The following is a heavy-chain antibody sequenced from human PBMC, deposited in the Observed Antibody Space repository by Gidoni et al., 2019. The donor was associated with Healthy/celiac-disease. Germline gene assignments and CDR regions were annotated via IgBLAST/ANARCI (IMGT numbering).Heavy chain of an antibody. CDR1: GFTFSSYA. CDR2: ISYDGSNK. CDR3: AIDETGGNFDY. V-gene: IGHV3-30*04. Sequence: QVQLVESGGGVVQPGRSLRLSCAASGFTFSSYAMHWVRQAPGKGLEWVAVISYDGSNKYYADSVKGRFTISRDNSKNTLYLQMNSLRAEDTAVYYCAIDETGGNFDYWGQGTLVTVSS. D-gene: IGHD7-27*01. J-gene: IGHJ4*02.